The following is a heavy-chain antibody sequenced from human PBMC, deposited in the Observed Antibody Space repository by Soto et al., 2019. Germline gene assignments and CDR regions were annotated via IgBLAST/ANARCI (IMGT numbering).Heavy chain of an antibody. CDR1: GFTVSSNY. CDR2: IYSDGST. J-gene: IGHJ4*02. CDR3: ATERGPTYYFDY. Sequence: LRLSYAASGFTVSSNYIGWVRQAPGKGLEWVSCIYSDGSTYYADSVKGRFTISRDNSKNTLYLQMNSLRAEDTAVYYCATERGPTYYFDYWGQGTLVTVSS. V-gene: IGHV3-53*01. D-gene: IGHD2-21*01.